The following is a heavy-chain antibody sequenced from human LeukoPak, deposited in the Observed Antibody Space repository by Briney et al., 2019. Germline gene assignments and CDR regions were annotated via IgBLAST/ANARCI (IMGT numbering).Heavy chain of an antibody. CDR1: GFTFSSYG. V-gene: IGHV3-30*18. CDR3: AKGVNYYDSSGYSLDAFDI. D-gene: IGHD3-22*01. Sequence: GGSLRLSCAASGFTFSSYGMHWVRQAPGKGLEWVAVISYDGSNNYYADSVKGRFTISRDNSKNTLYLQMNSLRAEDTAVYYCAKGVNYYDSSGYSLDAFDIWGQGTMVTVSS. J-gene: IGHJ3*02. CDR2: ISYDGSNN.